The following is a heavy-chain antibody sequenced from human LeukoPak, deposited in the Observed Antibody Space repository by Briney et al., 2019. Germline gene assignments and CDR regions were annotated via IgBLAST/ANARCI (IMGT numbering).Heavy chain of an antibody. CDR2: ISSSSYI. Sequence: PGGSLRLSCAASGFTFSIYAMSWVRQAPGKGLEWVSSISSSSYIYYADSVKGRFTISRDNAKNSLYLQMNSLRAEDTAVYYCARDRTIFGVAPAPNYFDYWGQGTLVTVSS. V-gene: IGHV3-21*01. D-gene: IGHD3-3*01. J-gene: IGHJ4*02. CDR3: ARDRTIFGVAPAPNYFDY. CDR1: GFTFSIYA.